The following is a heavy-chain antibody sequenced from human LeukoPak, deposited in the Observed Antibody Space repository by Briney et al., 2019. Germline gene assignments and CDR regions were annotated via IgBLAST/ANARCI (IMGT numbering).Heavy chain of an antibody. V-gene: IGHV3-23*01. CDR1: GFTFSSYA. J-gene: IGHJ4*02. CDR2: ISGSGGST. Sequence: GGCLRLSCAASGFTFSSYAMSWVRQAPGKGLERVSAISGSGGSTYYADSVKGRFTISRDNSKNTLYLQMNSLRAEDTAVYYCAKDYYDSSGYFDYWGQGTLVTVSS. CDR3: AKDYYDSSGYFDY. D-gene: IGHD3-22*01.